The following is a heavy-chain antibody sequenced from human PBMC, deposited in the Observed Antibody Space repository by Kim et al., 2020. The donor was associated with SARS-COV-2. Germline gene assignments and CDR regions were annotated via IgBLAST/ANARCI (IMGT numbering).Heavy chain of an antibody. D-gene: IGHD2-2*02. Sequence: SETLSLTCAVFGGSFSGRSWSWVRQPPGQGLEWIGEITDSGSTKYNPSLKSRLTISLDVSKSQFSLKLTSVTAADTGLYYCARGRVGVVPAPVLGLGPFYEYFILDVWGHGTTVTVSS. J-gene: IGHJ6*02. CDR3: ARGRVGVVPAPVLGLGPFYEYFILDV. CDR1: GGSFSGRS. CDR2: ITDSGST. V-gene: IGHV4-34*01.